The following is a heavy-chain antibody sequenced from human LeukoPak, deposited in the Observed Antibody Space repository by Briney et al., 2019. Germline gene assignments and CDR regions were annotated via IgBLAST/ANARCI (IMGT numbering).Heavy chain of an antibody. CDR2: ISAYNGNT. Sequence: GASVKVSCKASGYTFTSYGISWVRQAPGQGLEWMGCISAYNGNTNYAQKLQGRVTMTTDTSTSTAYMELRSLRSDDTAVYYCARVHSRWSPNNHFDYWGQGTLVTVSS. V-gene: IGHV1-18*01. D-gene: IGHD4-23*01. CDR1: GYTFTSYG. CDR3: ARVHSRWSPNNHFDY. J-gene: IGHJ4*02.